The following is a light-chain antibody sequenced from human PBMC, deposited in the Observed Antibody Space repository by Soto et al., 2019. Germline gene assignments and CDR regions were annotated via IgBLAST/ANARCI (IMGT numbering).Light chain of an antibody. J-gene: IGKJ2*01. V-gene: IGKV1-6*02. CDR1: QAIRND. CDR3: LQDYSYPYT. Sequence: AIQMTQSPSSLSVSVGDRVTITCRASQAIRNDLGWYQQKPGKAPKLLIDGASSLQSGVPSRFSGSGSGTDFTLTISSLQPEDFATYYCLQDYSYPYTFGQGTKLEIK. CDR2: GAS.